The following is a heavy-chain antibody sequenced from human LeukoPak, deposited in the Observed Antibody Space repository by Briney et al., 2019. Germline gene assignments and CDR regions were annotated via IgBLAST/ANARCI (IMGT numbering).Heavy chain of an antibody. D-gene: IGHD5-24*01. CDR3: ARHPEMATGYFDY. V-gene: IGHV5-51*01. CDR1: GYSFTSYW. CDR2: IYPGDSDT. J-gene: IGHJ4*02. Sequence: GESLKISCTGSGYSFTSYWIGWVRQMPGKGLEWMGIIYPGDSDTRYSPSFQGQVTISADKSISTAYLQWSSLKASDTAMYYCARHPEMATGYFDYWGQGTLVTVSS.